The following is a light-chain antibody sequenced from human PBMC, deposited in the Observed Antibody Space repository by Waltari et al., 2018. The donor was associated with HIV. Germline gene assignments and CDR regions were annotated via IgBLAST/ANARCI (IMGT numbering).Light chain of an antibody. V-gene: IGLV1-51*01. CDR3: GTWDSGLSSVV. CDR1: TSNIGNNY. CDR2: DNY. J-gene: IGLJ3*02. Sequence: QSVLTQPPSMSAASVQKVTISCSGGTSNIGNNYVSWYQQIPGAAPKLLIYDNYKRPSGIPDRVAGSKSGTSGTLGITGLQSGDEADYYCGTWDSGLSSVVFGVGTKLTVL.